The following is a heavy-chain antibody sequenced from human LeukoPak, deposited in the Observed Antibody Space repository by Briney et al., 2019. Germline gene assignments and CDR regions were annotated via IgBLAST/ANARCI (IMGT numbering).Heavy chain of an antibody. J-gene: IGHJ4*02. V-gene: IGHV3-66*01. D-gene: IGHD6-13*01. CDR1: GFTVSSKY. Sequence: GGSLRLSCAASGFTVSSKYMSWVRRPPGTGLEWVSVIYSDGNTYYADSVKGRFTISRDNSKNTVYLQMNSLRAEDTAVYYCASSSWDDWGQGTLVTVSS. CDR3: ASSSWDD. CDR2: IYSDGNT.